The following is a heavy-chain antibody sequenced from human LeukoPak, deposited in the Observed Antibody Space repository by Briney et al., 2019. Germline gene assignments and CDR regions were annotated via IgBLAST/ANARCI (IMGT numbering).Heavy chain of an antibody. Sequence: GESLKISCKISGDRLTNNWIGWVRQVPGKGLEWLGLIYPGNSDTRYSPFFQGRVTFSVDTSISTAYLHWGGLKASDTAMYYCARFALTSSLDYWGQGTLVTVSS. J-gene: IGHJ4*02. CDR1: GDRLTNNW. D-gene: IGHD6-13*01. CDR3: ARFALTSSLDY. V-gene: IGHV5-51*01. CDR2: IYPGNSDT.